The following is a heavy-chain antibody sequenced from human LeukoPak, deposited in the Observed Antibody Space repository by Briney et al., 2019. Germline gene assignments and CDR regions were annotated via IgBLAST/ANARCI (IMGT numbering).Heavy chain of an antibody. CDR3: ARERIAARPGHNWFDP. Sequence: SETLSLTCSVSGGSISSSNYYWSWIRQPAGKGLEWIGRIYTSESTNYNPSLKSRVTISVDTSKNQFSLKLSSVTAADTAVYYCARERIAARPGHNWFDPWGQGTLVTVSS. V-gene: IGHV4-61*02. CDR1: GGSISSSNYY. J-gene: IGHJ5*02. CDR2: IYTSEST. D-gene: IGHD6-6*01.